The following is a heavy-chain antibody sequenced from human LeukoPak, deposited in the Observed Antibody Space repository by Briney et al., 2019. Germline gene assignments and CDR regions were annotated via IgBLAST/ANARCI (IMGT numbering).Heavy chain of an antibody. CDR1: GGSISSYY. J-gene: IGHJ4*02. CDR3: AREGSYYDILTGYYYGYFDY. V-gene: IGHV4-4*07. D-gene: IGHD3-9*01. Sequence: SETLSLTCTVSGGSISSYYWSWIRQPAGKGLEWIGRIYTSGSTNYNPSLKSRFTMSVDTSKNQFSLKLSSVTAADTAVYYCAREGSYYDILTGYYYGYFDYWGREPWSPSPQ. CDR2: IYTSGST.